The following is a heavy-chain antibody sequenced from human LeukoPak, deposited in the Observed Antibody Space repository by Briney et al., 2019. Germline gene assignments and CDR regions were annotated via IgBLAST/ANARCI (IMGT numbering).Heavy chain of an antibody. CDR3: ARAPRNSSTMLDY. CDR1: GYTFTSYY. J-gene: IGHJ4*02. V-gene: IGHV1-46*01. CDR2: INPSGGST. D-gene: IGHD6-13*01. Sequence: ASVKVSCKASGYTFTSYYMHWVRQAPGQGLEWMGIINPSGGSTSYAHRFQGRVTMTRDTSTSTVYMDLSSLRSEDTAMYYCARAPRNSSTMLDYWGQGTLVTVSS.